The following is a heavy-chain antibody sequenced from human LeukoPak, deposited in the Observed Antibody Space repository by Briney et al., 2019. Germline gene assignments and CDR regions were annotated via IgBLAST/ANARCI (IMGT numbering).Heavy chain of an antibody. J-gene: IGHJ4*02. V-gene: IGHV4-34*01. Sequence: SETLSLTCAVYGGSFSSYYWSWIRQPPGKGLEWIGEINHSGSTNYNPSLKSRVTISVDTSKNQFSLKLSSVTAADTAVYYCARQIGWYFDYWGQGTLVTVSS. CDR2: INHSGST. CDR3: ARQIGWYFDY. CDR1: GGSFSSYY. D-gene: IGHD2-15*01.